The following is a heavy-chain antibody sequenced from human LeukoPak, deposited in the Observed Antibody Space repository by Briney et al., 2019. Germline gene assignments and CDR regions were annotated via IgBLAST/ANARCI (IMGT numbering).Heavy chain of an antibody. V-gene: IGHV4-59*01. D-gene: IGHD3-22*01. J-gene: IGHJ4*02. CDR1: GGSISTYY. CDR2: IYYTGST. Sequence: SQTLSLTCTVSGGSISTYYWSWIRQPPGKELEWIGYIYYTGSTNYNPSLKSRVTISVDTSKNQFSLKLTSVTAADTAVYYCARGGSGYSFDYRGQGTLVTVSS. CDR3: ARGGSGYSFDY.